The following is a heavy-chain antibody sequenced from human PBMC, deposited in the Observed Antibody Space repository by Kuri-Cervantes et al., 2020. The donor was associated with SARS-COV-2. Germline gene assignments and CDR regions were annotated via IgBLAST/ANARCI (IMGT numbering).Heavy chain of an antibody. J-gene: IGHJ5*02. D-gene: IGHD3-3*01. CDR1: GFSLSTSGVG. CDR3: AHTPIRFLEWDNWFDP. CDR2: IYWNDDK. V-gene: IGHV2-5*01. Sequence: SGPTLVKPTQTLTLTCTFSGFSLSTSGVGVGWIRQPPGKALEWLALIYWNDDKRYSPSLKSRLTITEDTSKNQVVLTITNMDPVDTATYYCAHTPIRFLEWDNWFDPWGQGTLVTVSS.